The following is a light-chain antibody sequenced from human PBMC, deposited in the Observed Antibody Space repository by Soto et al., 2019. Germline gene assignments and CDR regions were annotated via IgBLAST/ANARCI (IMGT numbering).Light chain of an antibody. J-gene: IGKJ1*01. Sequence: VLTQSPGTLSLSPGERTTLSCRASQNIRGNELAWYQQKPGQPPRLLIYRGSSMAPGIPDRFSGRGSGTEFTPTTSRLEPEDFAVYYCQDYGTSAPWTFGQGTRVEIK. CDR2: RGS. V-gene: IGKV3-20*01. CDR3: QDYGTSAPWT. CDR1: QNIRGNE.